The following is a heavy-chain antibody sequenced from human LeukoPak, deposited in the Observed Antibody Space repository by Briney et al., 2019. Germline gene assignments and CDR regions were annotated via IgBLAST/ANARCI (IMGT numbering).Heavy chain of an antibody. J-gene: IGHJ4*02. CDR2: IKHDGTEK. D-gene: IGHD3-3*02. CDR3: ASDSFLEGPNSSIFFDY. V-gene: IGHV3-7*01. Sequence: RGSLRLSCAASGFTFRRDWMNWVRQAPGQGLEWVASIKHDGTEKYYVGSVKGRFTISRDNARNSRSLQMYNMRAEDSAVYYCASDSFLEGPNSSIFFDYWGQGILV. CDR1: GFTFRRDW.